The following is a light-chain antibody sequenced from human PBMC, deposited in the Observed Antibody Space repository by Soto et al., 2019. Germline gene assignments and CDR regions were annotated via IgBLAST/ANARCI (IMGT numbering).Light chain of an antibody. CDR1: SSNIGAGYD. Sequence: QSALAQPPSVSGAPGQRVTISCTGSSSNIGAGYDVHWYQQLPGAAPKLLIYANTNRPSGVPGRFSGSKSGNTASLTISGLQAEYEADYYCSSYTAFTTYVFGSGTKVTVL. CDR2: ANT. CDR3: SSYTAFTTYV. J-gene: IGLJ1*01. V-gene: IGLV1-40*01.